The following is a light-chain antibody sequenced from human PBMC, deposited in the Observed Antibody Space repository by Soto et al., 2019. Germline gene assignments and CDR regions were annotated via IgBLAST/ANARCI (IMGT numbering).Light chain of an antibody. V-gene: IGKV3-20*01. J-gene: IGKJ4*01. CDR2: GAS. CDR1: QSVSSSY. Sequence: VLPQVTATRSLSLGERATLSCTASQSVSSSYLAWYQQKPGQAPRHLIYGASSRSTGIADRFSGSGSGTDFTLPISRLEPADFAVYYCQQYGSSSSLTFGGGTKVDIK. CDR3: QQYGSSSSLT.